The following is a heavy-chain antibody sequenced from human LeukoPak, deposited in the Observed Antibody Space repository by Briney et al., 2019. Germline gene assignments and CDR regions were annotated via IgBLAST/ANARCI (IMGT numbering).Heavy chain of an antibody. V-gene: IGHV3-21*01. CDR2: ISSSSSYI. Sequence: PGGSLRLSCAASGFTFSSYSMNWVRQAPGKGLEWVLSISSSSSYICYADSVKGRFTISRDNAKNSLYLQMNSLRAEDTAVYYCARATVITTAGDYWGQGTLVTVSS. CDR3: ARATVITTAGDY. CDR1: GFTFSSYS. J-gene: IGHJ4*02. D-gene: IGHD3-22*01.